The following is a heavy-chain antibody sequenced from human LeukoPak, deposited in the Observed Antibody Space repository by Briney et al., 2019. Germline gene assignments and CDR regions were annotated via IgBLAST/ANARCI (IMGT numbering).Heavy chain of an antibody. J-gene: IGHJ3*02. V-gene: IGHV4-59*01. Sequence: SETLSLTCTVSGVSISSYYWSWIRQPPGKGLEWIGYIYYSGSTNYNPSLKSRVTISVDTSKNQFSLKLSSVTAADTAVYYCARGRPINAFDIWGQGTMVTVSS. CDR1: GVSISSYY. CDR3: ARGRPINAFDI. CDR2: IYYSGST.